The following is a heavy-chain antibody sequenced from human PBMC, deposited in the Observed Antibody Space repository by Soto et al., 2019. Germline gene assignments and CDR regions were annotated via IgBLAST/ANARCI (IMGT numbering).Heavy chain of an antibody. Sequence: ASVKVSCKASGYNFINYGITWVRQAPGQGLEWMGWIRVHKGNTNYAQKFQGRVTMTTDTSTSTAYMELGSLRPDDTAVYYCVRDLDGSGSYYTDYWGPGTLVTVSS. CDR1: GYNFINYG. V-gene: IGHV1-18*01. CDR3: VRDLDGSGSYYTDY. J-gene: IGHJ4*02. D-gene: IGHD3-10*01. CDR2: IRVHKGNT.